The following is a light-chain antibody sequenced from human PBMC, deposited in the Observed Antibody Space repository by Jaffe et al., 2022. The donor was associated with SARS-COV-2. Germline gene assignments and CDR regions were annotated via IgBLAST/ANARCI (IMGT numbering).Light chain of an antibody. J-gene: IGLJ2*01. CDR2: ESN. Sequence: QSVLTQPPSVSAAPGQKVTISCSGGSSKNGNNDVSWYQQVPGTAPKLLIYESNKRPSGIPDRFSGSKSGTSATLGITGLQTGDEADYYCGTWDNSLSAVVFGGGTKLTVL. V-gene: IGLV1-51*01. CDR3: GTWDNSLSAVV. CDR1: SSKNGNND.